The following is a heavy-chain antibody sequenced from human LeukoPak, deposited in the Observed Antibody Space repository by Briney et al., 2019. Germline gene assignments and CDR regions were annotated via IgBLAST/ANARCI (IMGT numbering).Heavy chain of an antibody. CDR3: AREGIVVVPAAYYYYYMDV. D-gene: IGHD2-2*01. J-gene: IGHJ6*03. V-gene: IGHV3-48*01. CDR2: ISSSSSTI. CDR1: GFTFSSYS. Sequence: QSGGSLRLSCAASGFTFSSYSMNWVRQAPGKGLEWVSYISSSSSTIYYADSVKGRFTISRDNAKNSLYPQMNSLRAEDTAVYYCAREGIVVVPAAYYYYYMDVWGKGTTVTVSS.